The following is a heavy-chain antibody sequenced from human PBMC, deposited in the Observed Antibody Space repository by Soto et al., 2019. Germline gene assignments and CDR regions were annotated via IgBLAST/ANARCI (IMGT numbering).Heavy chain of an antibody. Sequence: QMQLVQSGAEVKRPGASVRVSCKSSGYTFTSFYIHWVRQAPGQGLEWMGIINPSGGTNYAQKFQGRVTMTRDTSISTAYMELSRLRSDDTAVYYCARNSYYYDSSGYPYWGQGTLVTVSS. D-gene: IGHD3-22*01. CDR3: ARNSYYYDSSGYPY. J-gene: IGHJ4*02. CDR1: GYTFTSFY. CDR2: INPSGGT. V-gene: IGHV1-2*02.